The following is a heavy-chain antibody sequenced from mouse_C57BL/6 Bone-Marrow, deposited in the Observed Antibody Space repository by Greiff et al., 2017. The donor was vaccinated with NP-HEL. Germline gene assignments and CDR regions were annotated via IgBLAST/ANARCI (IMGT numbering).Heavy chain of an antibody. CDR3: ASPIYYGNYAMDY. V-gene: IGHV2-2*01. J-gene: IGHJ4*01. D-gene: IGHD2-1*01. CDR2: IWSGGST. CDR1: GFSLTSYG. Sequence: VMLVESGPGLVQPSQSLSITCTVSGFSLTSYGVHWVRQSPGKGLEWLGVIWSGGSTDYNAAFISRLSISKDNSKSQVFFKMNSLQADDTAIYYCASPIYYGNYAMDYWGQGTSVTVSS.